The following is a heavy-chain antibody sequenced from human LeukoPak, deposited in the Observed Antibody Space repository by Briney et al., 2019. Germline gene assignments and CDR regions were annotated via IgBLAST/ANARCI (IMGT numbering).Heavy chain of an antibody. CDR1: GYTFTGHY. D-gene: IGHD4-11*01. Sequence: ASVKVSCKASGYTFTGHYMNWVRQAPGQGLEWMGRINPNSGGAKYAQKFQGRVTMTRDTSISTAYMELSRLRSDDTAVYYCAREDSNPKYYYYYGMDVWGQGTTVTVSS. CDR2: INPNSGGA. CDR3: AREDSNPKYYYYYGMDV. V-gene: IGHV1-2*06. J-gene: IGHJ6*02.